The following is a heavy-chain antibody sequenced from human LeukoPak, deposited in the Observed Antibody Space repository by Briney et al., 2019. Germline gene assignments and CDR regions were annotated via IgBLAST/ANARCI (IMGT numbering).Heavy chain of an antibody. CDR3: ARLSLRQPSTVIKKASYYFDY. CDR2: IYTSGST. J-gene: IGHJ4*02. Sequence: SETLSLTCTVSGDSISSGIHYWNWIRQPAGKGLEWIGRIYTSGSTNYNPSLKSRVTISLDTSKNQFSLKLRSVTAADTAVYYCARLSLRQPSTVIKKASYYFDYWGQGTLVTVSS. D-gene: IGHD4-23*01. CDR1: GDSISSGIHY. V-gene: IGHV4-61*02.